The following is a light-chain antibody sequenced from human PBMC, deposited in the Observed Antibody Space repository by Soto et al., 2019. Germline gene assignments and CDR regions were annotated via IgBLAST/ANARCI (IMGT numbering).Light chain of an antibody. V-gene: IGLV2-23*01. Sequence: QSVLTQLASVSGSPGQSITISCTGTSSTVGGFNVVSWHQQHPGKAPKVIIYEGIKRPSGVSNRFSGSNSGSTASLTISGLQAEDEADYYCCSYVGATTYVFGTGTKVTVL. J-gene: IGLJ1*01. CDR1: SSTVGGFNV. CDR2: EGI. CDR3: CSYVGATTYV.